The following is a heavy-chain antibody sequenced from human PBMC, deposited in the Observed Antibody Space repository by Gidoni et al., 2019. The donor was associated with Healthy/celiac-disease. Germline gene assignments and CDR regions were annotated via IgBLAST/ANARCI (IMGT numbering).Heavy chain of an antibody. CDR1: AGSISSYY. Sequence: QVQLQASGPGLVTPSATLSLTCTVSAGSISSYYCTWLRQPPGKGLEWIGYIYYRGSTNYDPSLKSRVTISVDTSKNQFSLKLRSVTAADTAVYYCARGPYCSGGSCYQPSISGAFDIWGQGTMVTVSS. D-gene: IGHD2-15*01. V-gene: IGHV4-59*01. J-gene: IGHJ3*02. CDR2: IYYRGST. CDR3: ARGPYCSGGSCYQPSISGAFDI.